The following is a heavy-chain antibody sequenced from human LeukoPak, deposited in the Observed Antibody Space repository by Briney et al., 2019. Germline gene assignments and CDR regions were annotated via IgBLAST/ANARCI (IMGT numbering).Heavy chain of an antibody. V-gene: IGHV3-48*03. CDR1: GFTFSSYE. CDR2: ISSSGSTI. D-gene: IGHD3-9*01. Sequence: GGSLRLSCAASGFTFSSYEMNWVRQAPGKGLEWVSYISSSGSTIYYADSVKGRFTISRDNAKNSLYLQMNSLRAVDTAVYYCARAYYDILTGYYWYYFDYWGQGTLVTVSS. CDR3: ARAYYDILTGYYWYYFDY. J-gene: IGHJ4*02.